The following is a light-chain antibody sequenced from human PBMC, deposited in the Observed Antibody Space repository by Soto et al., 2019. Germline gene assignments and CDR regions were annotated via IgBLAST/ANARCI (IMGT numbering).Light chain of an antibody. Sequence: DIVMTQSPDSLPVSLAERATINCKSSQSILYSSNNKNYLAWYQQKPGQSPKLIIDWASTRESGVPDRFTGSGSGTDFTLTISSLQAEDVAVYYCQQYYETPHTFGLGTKLEIK. CDR3: QQYYETPHT. CDR1: QSILYSSNNKNY. J-gene: IGKJ2*01. CDR2: WAS. V-gene: IGKV4-1*01.